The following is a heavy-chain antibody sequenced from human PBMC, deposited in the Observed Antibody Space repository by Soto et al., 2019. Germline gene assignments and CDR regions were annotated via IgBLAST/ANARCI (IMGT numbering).Heavy chain of an antibody. CDR2: TYYRSRWYS. Sequence: SQTLSLPCVGSVDTVSSNSVAWNWVRQSPSRGLEWLGRTYYRSRWYSDYAVSVRSRIDINADTSKNQVSLQLNSVTSEDTAVYYCARSEEDSDYYYYGMDVWGQGTTVTVSS. D-gene: IGHD2-15*01. J-gene: IGHJ6*02. CDR1: VDTVSSNSVA. CDR3: ARSEEDSDYYYYGMDV. V-gene: IGHV6-1*01.